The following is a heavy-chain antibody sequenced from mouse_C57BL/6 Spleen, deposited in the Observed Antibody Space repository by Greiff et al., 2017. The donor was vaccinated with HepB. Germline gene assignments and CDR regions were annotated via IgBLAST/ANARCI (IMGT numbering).Heavy chain of an antibody. CDR2: IRSKSNNYAT. J-gene: IGHJ1*03. D-gene: IGHD2-3*01. CDR1: GFSFNTYA. CDR3: VRHGYYPYWYFDV. V-gene: IGHV10-1*01. Sequence: EVQLVESGGGLVQPKGSLKLSCAASGFSFNTYAMNWVRQAPGKGLEWVARIRSKSNNYATYYADSVKDRFTISRDDSESMLYLQMNNLKTEDTAMYYCVRHGYYPYWYFDVWGTGTTVTVSS.